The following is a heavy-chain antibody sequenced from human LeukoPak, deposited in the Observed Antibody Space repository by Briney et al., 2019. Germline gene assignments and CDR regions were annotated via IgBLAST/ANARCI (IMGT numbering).Heavy chain of an antibody. CDR2: IRYDGSNK. V-gene: IGHV3-30*02. CDR3: ARERGYAFDI. J-gene: IGHJ3*02. Sequence: GGSLRLSCAASGFTFSSYGMHWVRQAPGKGLEWVTFIRYDGSNKYYADSVKGRFTISRDNSKNTLYLQMNSLRVEDTAVYYCARERGYAFDIWGQGTMVTVSS. CDR1: GFTFSSYG.